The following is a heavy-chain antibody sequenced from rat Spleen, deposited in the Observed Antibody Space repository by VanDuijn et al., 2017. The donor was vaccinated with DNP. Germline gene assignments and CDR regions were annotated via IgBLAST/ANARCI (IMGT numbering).Heavy chain of an antibody. CDR1: GFNFNDYW. Sequence: EVKLVESGGGLVQPGRSLKLSCAASGFNFNDYWMGWVRQAPGKGLEWIGQINKDGSTINYIPSFKEKNTISRDNAQNTLYLQMSQLGSEDTAIYYCAKGPNYGGWSDYFDYWGQGVMVTVSS. V-gene: IGHV4-2*01. J-gene: IGHJ2*01. CDR3: AKGPNYGGWSDYFDY. D-gene: IGHD1-11*01. CDR2: INKDGSTI.